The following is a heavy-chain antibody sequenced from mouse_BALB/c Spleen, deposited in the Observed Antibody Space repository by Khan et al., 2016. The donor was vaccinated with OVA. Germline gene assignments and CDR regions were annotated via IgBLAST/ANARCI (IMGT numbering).Heavy chain of an antibody. D-gene: IGHD2-3*01. CDR1: GYTFTYYV. Sequence: QVQLQQPGPELVKPGASVKMSCKASGYTFTYYVITWVKQRTGQGLEWIGEIYPGSDNAYYNERFKGKATLTADKSSNTTHMQLSSLTSEDSVVYFCARGDGYYVYFDYWGQGTTLTVSS. CDR3: ARGDGYYVYFDY. J-gene: IGHJ2*01. CDR2: IYPGSDNA. V-gene: IGHV1-81*01.